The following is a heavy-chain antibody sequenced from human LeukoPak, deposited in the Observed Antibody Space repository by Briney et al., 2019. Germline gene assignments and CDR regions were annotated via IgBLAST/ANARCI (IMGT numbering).Heavy chain of an antibody. CDR2: ISPTGGT. D-gene: IGHD3-10*01. CDR1: GDSISSYY. V-gene: IGHV4-4*09. Sequence: SETLSLTCSVSGDSISSYYWSWLRQPPGKGLEWLGYISPTGGTNYNPSLTSRVTVSVDTSKNLFSLKLDPVTAADTAVYFCARRSVTRWYYSDWGQGTLVTVSS. J-gene: IGHJ4*02. CDR3: ARRSVTRWYYSD.